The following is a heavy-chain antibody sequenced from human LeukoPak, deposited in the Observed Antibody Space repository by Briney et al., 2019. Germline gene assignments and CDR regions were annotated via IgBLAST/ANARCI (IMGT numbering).Heavy chain of an antibody. CDR1: GFTLSNFW. CDR2: MERDGSEK. J-gene: IGHJ6*02. Sequence: GGSLRLSCAASGFTLSNFWMSWVRQAPGKGLEWVANMERDGSEKNYVDAVKGRFTISRDNSKNTLYLQMNSLRAEDTAVYYCAKEGGVKDYYYYSCMDVWGQGTTVPVSS. V-gene: IGHV3-7*01. CDR3: AKEGGVKDYYYYSCMDV. D-gene: IGHD3-16*01.